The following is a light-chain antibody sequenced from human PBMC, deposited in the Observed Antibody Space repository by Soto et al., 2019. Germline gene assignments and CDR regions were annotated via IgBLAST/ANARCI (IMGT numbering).Light chain of an antibody. V-gene: IGKV1-39*01. CDR1: QSISSY. Sequence: DIQMTQSPSSLSASVGDRVTITCRASQSISSYWNWYQQKPGKAPKLLIYTTSSLQSGDPSRFSGSGSGTDFTLTISSLQPEDFATYFCQQSDRMPLTFGQGTRLEIK. J-gene: IGKJ5*01. CDR2: TTS. CDR3: QQSDRMPLT.